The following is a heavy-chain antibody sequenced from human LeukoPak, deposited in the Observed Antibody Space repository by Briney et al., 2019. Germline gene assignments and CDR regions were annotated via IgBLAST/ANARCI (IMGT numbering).Heavy chain of an antibody. CDR2: IRFDGSNK. CDR1: GFTFSTYG. V-gene: IGHV3-30*02. CDR3: AKGDYSSSSNFDY. J-gene: IGHJ4*02. D-gene: IGHD6-6*01. Sequence: PGGSLRLSCAASGFTFSTYGMHWVRQAPGKGLEWVAFIRFDGSNKYNADSVKGRFTISRDNSKNTLYLQMNSLRAEDTAVYYCAKGDYSSSSNFDYWGQGTLVTVSS.